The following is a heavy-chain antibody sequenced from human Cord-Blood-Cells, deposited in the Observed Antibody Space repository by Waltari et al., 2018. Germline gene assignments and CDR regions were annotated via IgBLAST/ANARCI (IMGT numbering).Heavy chain of an antibody. Sequence: EVQLVESGGGLVKPGGSLRLSCAASGFTFSSYSMNWVRQAPGKGLEWVSSISSSSNYIYYADSVKGRFTISRDNAKNSLYLQMNSLRAEDTAVYYCAREIRGIAARPPDYWGQGTLVTVSS. D-gene: IGHD6-6*01. V-gene: IGHV3-21*01. CDR2: ISSSSNYI. J-gene: IGHJ4*02. CDR3: AREIRGIAARPPDY. CDR1: GFTFSSYS.